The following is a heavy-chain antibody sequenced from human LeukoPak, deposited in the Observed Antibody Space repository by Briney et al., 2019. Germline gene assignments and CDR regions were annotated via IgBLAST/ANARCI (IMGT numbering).Heavy chain of an antibody. CDR2: IFSAGNT. Sequence: GRSLRLSCAASGFTVSNNYMSWVRQAPGKGLEWIAVIFSAGNTYYVDSVKGRFTISRDNSKNTVYLQMNVLTDEDTAVYYCARDPTGASVWGKGTTVTVSS. V-gene: IGHV3-53*01. D-gene: IGHD1-14*01. CDR1: GFTVSNNY. CDR3: ARDPTGASV. J-gene: IGHJ6*04.